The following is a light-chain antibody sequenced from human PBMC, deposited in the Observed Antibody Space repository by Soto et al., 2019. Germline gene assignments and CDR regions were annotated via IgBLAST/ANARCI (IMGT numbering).Light chain of an antibody. CDR1: QGISNY. Sequence: DIPMTQSPSSLSASVGDRVTITCRASQGISNYLAWYQQIPGKVPKLLISAASTLQSGVPSRFSGSGSGTDFTLTISSLQPEDVATYYCQQYNNVPAFGGGTKVEIK. CDR2: AAS. CDR3: QQYNNVPA. J-gene: IGKJ4*01. V-gene: IGKV1-27*01.